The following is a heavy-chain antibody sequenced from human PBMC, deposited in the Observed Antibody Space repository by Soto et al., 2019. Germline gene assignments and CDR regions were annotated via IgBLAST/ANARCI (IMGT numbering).Heavy chain of an antibody. D-gene: IGHD3-22*01. CDR3: AKDISSGNDAFDF. CDR2: ISGSGGST. V-gene: IGHV3-23*01. J-gene: IGHJ3*01. CDR1: GFTFSSYA. Sequence: WGSLRLSCAASGFTFSSYAMSWVRQAPGKGLEWVSAISGSGGSTYYADSVKGRFTISRDNSKNTLYLQMNSLRAEDTAVYYCAKDISSGNDAFDFWGQGTMVTVSS.